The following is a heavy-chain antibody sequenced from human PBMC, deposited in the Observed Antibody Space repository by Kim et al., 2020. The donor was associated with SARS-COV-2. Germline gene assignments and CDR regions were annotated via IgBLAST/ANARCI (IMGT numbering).Heavy chain of an antibody. CDR3: ARAGATIFGVVSAFDI. V-gene: IGHV4-31*03. Sequence: SETLSLTCTVSGGSISSGGYYWSWIRQHPGKGLEWIGYIYYSGSTYYNPSLKSRVTISVDKSKNQFSLKLSSVTAADTAVYYCARAGATIFGVVSAFDIWGQGTMVTVSS. CDR2: IYYSGST. CDR1: GGSISSGGYY. J-gene: IGHJ3*02. D-gene: IGHD3-3*01.